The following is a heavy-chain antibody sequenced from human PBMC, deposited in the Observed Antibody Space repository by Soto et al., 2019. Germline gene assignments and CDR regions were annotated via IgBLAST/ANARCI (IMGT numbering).Heavy chain of an antibody. CDR3: ARDRYSSSSYVDY. D-gene: IGHD6-6*01. CDR1: GFTFSSYA. V-gene: IGHV3-30-3*01. CDR2: ISYDGSNK. J-gene: IGHJ4*02. Sequence: GGSLRLSCAASGFTFSSYATHWVRQAPGKGLEWVAVISYDGSNKYYADSVKGRFTISRDNSKNTLYLQMNSLRAEDTAVYYCARDRYSSSSYVDYWGQGTLVTVSS.